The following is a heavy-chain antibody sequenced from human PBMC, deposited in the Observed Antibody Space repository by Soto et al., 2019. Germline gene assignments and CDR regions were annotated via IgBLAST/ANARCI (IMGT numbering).Heavy chain of an antibody. CDR1: GFTFRRFT. Sequence: LRVSFAASGFTFRRFTMESGRQPRGEGLEWVSTISSNSADIYYTDALRGRCTTSRDNAKTSLLLQRNSLRAEDPAVYYCTRDASRDNGARSLFNPWGPGTLVTVSS. J-gene: IGHJ5*02. CDR3: TRDASRDNGARSLFNP. D-gene: IGHD1-26*01. V-gene: IGHV3-21*01. CDR2: ISSNSADI.